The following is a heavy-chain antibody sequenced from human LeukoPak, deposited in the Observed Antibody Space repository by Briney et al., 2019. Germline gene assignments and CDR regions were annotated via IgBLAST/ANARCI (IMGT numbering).Heavy chain of an antibody. CDR3: ASGFSSSPYFDY. V-gene: IGHV3-21*01. Sequence: PGASLRLSCAASGFTFSTNYMNWVRQAPGKGLEWVSFITGSSTYIYYTDSMKGRFTISRDNAKSSLFLQMNSLRDEDTAVYYCASGFSSSPYFDYWGQGTLVTASS. J-gene: IGHJ4*02. CDR1: GFTFSTNY. CDR2: ITGSSTYI. D-gene: IGHD6-6*01.